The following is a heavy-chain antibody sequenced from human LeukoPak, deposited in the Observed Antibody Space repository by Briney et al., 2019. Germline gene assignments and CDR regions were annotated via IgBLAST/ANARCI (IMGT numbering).Heavy chain of an antibody. V-gene: IGHV3-7*01. CDR1: GLTFTTYW. J-gene: IGHJ4*02. Sequence: PGGSLRLSCAASGLTFTTYWMTWVRQAPGKGLERVANINQDGSEKYFVDSVKGRFTISRDNAKNSLYLQMNSLRVEDTAVYYCARVAKYYYGSETYYFFEHWGQGTPVTASS. CDR3: ARVAKYYYGSETYYFFEH. D-gene: IGHD3-10*01. CDR2: INQDGSEK.